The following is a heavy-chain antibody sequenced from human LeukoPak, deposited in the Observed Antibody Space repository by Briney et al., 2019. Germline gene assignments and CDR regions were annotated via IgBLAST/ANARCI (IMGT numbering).Heavy chain of an antibody. V-gene: IGHV4-39*01. Sequence: PSETLSLTCSVSGGSISSGGDYWSWIRQPPGKGLEWIGSIYYSGSTYYNPSLKSRVTISVDTSKNQFSLKLSSVTAADTAVYYCASGYYDFWSGYPNWFDPWGQGTLVTVSS. CDR3: ASGYYDFWSGYPNWFDP. D-gene: IGHD3-3*01. CDR1: GGSISSGGDY. CDR2: IYYSGST. J-gene: IGHJ5*02.